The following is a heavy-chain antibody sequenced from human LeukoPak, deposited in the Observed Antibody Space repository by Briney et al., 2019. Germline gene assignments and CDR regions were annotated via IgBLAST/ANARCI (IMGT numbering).Heavy chain of an antibody. CDR1: GYTFTSYG. V-gene: IGHV1-18*01. CDR2: ISAYNGNT. Sequence: ASVKVSCKASGYTFTSYGISWVRQAPGQGLEWMGWISAYNGNTNYAQKLQGRVTMTTDTSTSTAYMEPRSLRSDDTAVYYCAREGYYDSSGYPGSYYYYGMDVWGQGTTVTVSS. J-gene: IGHJ6*02. D-gene: IGHD3-22*01. CDR3: AREGYYDSSGYPGSYYYYGMDV.